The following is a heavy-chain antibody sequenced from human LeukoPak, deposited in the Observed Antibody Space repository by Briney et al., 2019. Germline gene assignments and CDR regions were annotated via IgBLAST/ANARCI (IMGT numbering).Heavy chain of an antibody. CDR1: GYRFTSYW. J-gene: IGHJ3*02. D-gene: IGHD3-10*01. Sequence: GESLKISCKGSGYRFTSYWIGWVRQMPGKGLEWMGIIYPGDSDSRYSPSFQGQVTISADKSISTAYLQWSSLKASDTAMYHCARQVTMVRGGSTHDAFDIWGQGTMVTVSS. V-gene: IGHV5-51*01. CDR2: IYPGDSDS. CDR3: ARQVTMVRGGSTHDAFDI.